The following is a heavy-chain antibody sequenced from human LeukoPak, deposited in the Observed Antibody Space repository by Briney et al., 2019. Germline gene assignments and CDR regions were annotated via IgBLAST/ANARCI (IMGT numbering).Heavy chain of an antibody. CDR1: GYTFTSYY. Sequence: ASAKVSCKASGYTFTSYYMHWVRQAPGQGLEWMGIINPSGGSTSYAQKFQGRVTMTRDTSTSTVYMELSSLRSEDTVVYYCARDLYPTWIQLLGPFDYWGQGTLVTVSS. J-gene: IGHJ4*02. CDR3: ARDLYPTWIQLLGPFDY. V-gene: IGHV1-46*01. CDR2: INPSGGST. D-gene: IGHD5-18*01.